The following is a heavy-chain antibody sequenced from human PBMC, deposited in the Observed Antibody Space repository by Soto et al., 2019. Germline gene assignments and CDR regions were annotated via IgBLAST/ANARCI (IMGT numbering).Heavy chain of an antibody. J-gene: IGHJ4*02. CDR3: ARAGHKFDFDY. CDR2: IHPGGGQT. V-gene: IGHV1-46*01. D-gene: IGHD2-8*02. Sequence: QVQLLQSGPEVKKPGASVKVSCKTSGYTFTTFYVHWVRQAPGQGLEWMGRIHPGGGQTIYSQKFQDRVAVSRDTSTNTVYMELSNLRSDDTAIYYCARAGHKFDFDYWGQGTLVTVSS. CDR1: GYTFTTFY.